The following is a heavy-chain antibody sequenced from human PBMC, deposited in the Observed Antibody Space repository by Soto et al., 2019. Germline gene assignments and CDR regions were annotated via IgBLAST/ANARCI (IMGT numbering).Heavy chain of an antibody. V-gene: IGHV3-33*01. CDR1: GFTFSSYG. J-gene: IGHJ5*02. Sequence: PGGSLRLSCAASGFTFSSYGMHWVRQAPGKGLEWVAIIYYDGGNKYYADSVKGRFTISRNNSKNTLYLQMNSLRAEDTAVYYCARDDIAVRPGWFDPWGQGTLVTVSS. CDR3: ARDDIAVRPGWFDP. D-gene: IGHD6-6*01. CDR2: IYYDGGNK.